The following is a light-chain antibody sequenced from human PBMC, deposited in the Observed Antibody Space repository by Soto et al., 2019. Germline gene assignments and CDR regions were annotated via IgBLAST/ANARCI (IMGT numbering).Light chain of an antibody. Sequence: EIVLTQSPATLSLSPGERATLSCRASQSLSGHLAWFQQKPGQSPRLLIYDASNRATGVPARFSGSGSGTDFTLTISSLEPEDFAVYFCQLRNNWPPIFTFGPGTKVDFK. J-gene: IGKJ3*01. CDR1: QSLSGH. V-gene: IGKV3-11*01. CDR2: DAS. CDR3: QLRNNWPPIFT.